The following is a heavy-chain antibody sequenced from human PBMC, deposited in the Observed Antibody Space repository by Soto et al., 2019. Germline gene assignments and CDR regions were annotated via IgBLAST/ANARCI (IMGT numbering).Heavy chain of an antibody. CDR2: IHHSGST. CDR3: ARDVLEGAWFDP. J-gene: IGHJ5*02. V-gene: IGHV4-30-2*01. D-gene: IGHD2-8*01. CDR1: GGSISSGCYS. Sequence: QLQLQESGSGLVRPSQTLSLTCAVSGGSISSGCYSWNWIRQPPGKGLEWIGYIHHSGSTLYNPSRKSRVTTLVDKVTIQFSLTQTSVTAADTAVYYWARDVLEGAWFDPWGQGALVSVSS.